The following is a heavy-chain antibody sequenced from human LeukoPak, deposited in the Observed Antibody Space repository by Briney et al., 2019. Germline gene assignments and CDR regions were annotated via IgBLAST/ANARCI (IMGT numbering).Heavy chain of an antibody. CDR3: AKPGYCSSATSCLNWFDP. CDR1: GFTFSSYS. D-gene: IGHD2-8*02. J-gene: IGHJ5*02. CDR2: ISSSSSYI. Sequence: GGSLRLSCAASGFTFSSYSMNWVRQAPGKGLEWVSSISSSSSYIYYADSVKGRFTISRDNSKNTLYLQMNSLSSEDTAVYYCAKPGYCSSATSCLNWFDPWGQGTLVTVSS. V-gene: IGHV3-21*01.